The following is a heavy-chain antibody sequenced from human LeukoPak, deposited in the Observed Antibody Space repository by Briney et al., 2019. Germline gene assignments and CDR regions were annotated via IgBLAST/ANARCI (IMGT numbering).Heavy chain of an antibody. CDR2: IYTSGST. CDR1: GGSISSGSYY. J-gene: IGHJ5*02. Sequence: SETLSLTCTVSGGSISSGSYYWSWIRQPAGKGLEWIGRIYTSGSTNYNPSLKSRVTISADTSKNQFSLKLSSVTAADTAVYYCARAGYYDFWSALPNWFDPWGQGTLVTVSS. D-gene: IGHD3-3*01. V-gene: IGHV4-61*02. CDR3: ARAGYYDFWSALPNWFDP.